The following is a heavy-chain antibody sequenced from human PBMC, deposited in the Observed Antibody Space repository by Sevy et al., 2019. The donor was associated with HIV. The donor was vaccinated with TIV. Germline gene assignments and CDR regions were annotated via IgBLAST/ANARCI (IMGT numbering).Heavy chain of an antibody. D-gene: IGHD3-16*02. CDR2: VSFDGSHK. CDR3: ARSPGGDYVWGSYRNYGMDV. CDR1: GFTFNTYG. Sequence: GGSLRLSCAASGFTFNTYGIHWVRQAPGKGLEWVAFVSFDGSHKYYADSVKGRFTVSRDNSKRTLYLQMNSLRTEDTAVYYCARSPGGDYVWGSYRNYGMDVWGQGTTVTVSS. J-gene: IGHJ6*02. V-gene: IGHV3-30*03.